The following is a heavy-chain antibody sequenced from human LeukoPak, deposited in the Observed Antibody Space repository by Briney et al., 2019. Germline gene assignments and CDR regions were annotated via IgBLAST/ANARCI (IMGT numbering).Heavy chain of an antibody. CDR2: MNPNSGNT. V-gene: IGHV1-8*01. CDR1: GYTFTSYD. D-gene: IGHD2-2*01. CDR3: ARAASMVVPAASFDP. J-gene: IGHJ5*02. Sequence: GASVKVSCKASGYTFTSYDINWVRQATGQGLEWMGWMNPNSGNTGYAQKFQGRVTMTRNTSISTAYMEPSSLRSEDTAVYYCARAASMVVPAASFDPWGQGTLVTVSS.